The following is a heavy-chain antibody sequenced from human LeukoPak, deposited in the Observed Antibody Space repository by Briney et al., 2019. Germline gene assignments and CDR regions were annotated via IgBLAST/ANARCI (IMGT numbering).Heavy chain of an antibody. V-gene: IGHV3-48*03. Sequence: GGCLRLSCAASGFTFRSYEMSWVRQAPRKGLEGVSYICGSGSTRYYADSVKGRFTISRDNAKTSLYLQMNSLRSEDTAVYYCAREGTPSGSFNYYYYYMDVWGKGTTVTVSS. CDR2: ICGSGSTR. J-gene: IGHJ6*03. D-gene: IGHD3-10*01. CDR3: AREGTPSGSFNYYYYYMDV. CDR1: GFTFRSYE.